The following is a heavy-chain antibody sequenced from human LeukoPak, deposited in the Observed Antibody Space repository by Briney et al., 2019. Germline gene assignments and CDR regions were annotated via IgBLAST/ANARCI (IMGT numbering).Heavy chain of an antibody. D-gene: IGHD5-18*01. CDR2: ISGSGGST. V-gene: IGHV3-23*01. CDR1: GFTFSSYA. J-gene: IGHJ4*02. Sequence: GGSLRLSCAASGFTFSSYAMSWVRHAPGKGLEWVSVISGSGGSTYYADSVKGRFTISRDNSKNTLYLQMNSLRAEDTAVYYCAKSQGIHLWSIDYWGQGTLVTVSS. CDR3: AKSQGIHLWSIDY.